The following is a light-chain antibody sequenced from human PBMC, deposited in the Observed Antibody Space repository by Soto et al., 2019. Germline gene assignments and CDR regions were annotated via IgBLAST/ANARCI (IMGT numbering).Light chain of an antibody. J-gene: IGKJ1*01. CDR1: QSVSSN. CDR2: GAS. V-gene: IGKV3-15*01. CDR3: QQYKKWPPDRT. Sequence: EIVMTQSPATLSVSPGDRATLSCRASQSVSSNLAWYQQKPGQAPRLLIYGASTRATGIPARFSGSGSGTEFTLTISSRQSEDFAIYFCQQYKKWPPDRTFGQGTKVEIK.